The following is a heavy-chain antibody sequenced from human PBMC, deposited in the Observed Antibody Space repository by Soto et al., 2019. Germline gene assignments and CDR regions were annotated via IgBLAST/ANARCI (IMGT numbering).Heavy chain of an antibody. CDR2: ISTFKGNT. V-gene: IGHV1-18*01. CDR1: GYTFTSYG. D-gene: IGHD6-19*01. J-gene: IGHJ4*02. Sequence: ASVKVSCKASGYTFTSYGISWLRQAPGQGLEWLGWISTFKGNTKYAQMFQGRVTVTTDTSTNTVNMELRSLRSDDTATYYCARTIYNSGWYYFDYWGQGTPVTVSS. CDR3: ARTIYNSGWYYFDY.